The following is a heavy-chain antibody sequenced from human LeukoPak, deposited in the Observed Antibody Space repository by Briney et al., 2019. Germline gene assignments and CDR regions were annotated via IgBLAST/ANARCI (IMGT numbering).Heavy chain of an antibody. J-gene: IGHJ3*02. CDR3: AKSNGYGLVDI. CDR2: IFYSGST. D-gene: IGHD3-10*01. V-gene: IGHV4-39*07. CDR1: GASISTSNCY. Sequence: SETLSLTCTVSGASISTSNCYWGWIRQPPGKGLEWIGNIFYSGSTYYSPSLRSRVTISLDTSRNQFSLKLNSVTAADTAVYYCAKSNGYGLVDIWRQGTMVTVSS.